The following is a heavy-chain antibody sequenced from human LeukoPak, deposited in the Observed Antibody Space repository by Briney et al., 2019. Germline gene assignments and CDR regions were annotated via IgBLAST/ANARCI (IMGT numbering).Heavy chain of an antibody. CDR2: INPNSGGT. J-gene: IGHJ4*02. D-gene: IGHD6-19*01. CDR3: ARGGYSSGWYDNFDY. Sequence: GASVKVSCKASGYTFTSYYMHWVRQAPGQGLEWMGRINPNSGGTNYAQKFQGRVTMTRDTSISTAYMELSRLRSDDTAVYYCARGGYSSGWYDNFDYWGRGTLVTVSS. CDR1: GYTFTSYY. V-gene: IGHV1-2*06.